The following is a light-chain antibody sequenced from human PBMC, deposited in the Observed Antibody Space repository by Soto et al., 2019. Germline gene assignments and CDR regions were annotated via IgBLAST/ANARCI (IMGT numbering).Light chain of an antibody. J-gene: IGKJ3*01. CDR1: QSVLYSSHNKNY. Sequence: DIVMTQSPDSLAVSLGERANINCKSSQSVLYSSHNKNYLAWYQQKPGQPPKLLIYWASTRESRVPDRFSGSGSGTDFTLTISSLQAEDVAVYYCQQYYSTPFTFGPGTKVDIK. V-gene: IGKV4-1*01. CDR2: WAS. CDR3: QQYYSTPFT.